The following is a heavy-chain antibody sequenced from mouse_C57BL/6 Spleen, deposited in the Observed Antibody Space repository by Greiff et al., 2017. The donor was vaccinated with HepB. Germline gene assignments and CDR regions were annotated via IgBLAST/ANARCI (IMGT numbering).Heavy chain of an antibody. CDR3: TTGSRTAMDY. CDR1: GFNIKDDY. CDR2: IDPENGDT. V-gene: IGHV14-4*01. J-gene: IGHJ4*01. Sequence: EVQLKESGAELVRPGASVKLSCTASGFNIKDDYMHWVKQRPEQGLEWIGWIDPENGDTEYASKFQGKATITADTASNTAYLQLSSLTSEDTAVYYCTTGSRTAMDYWGQGTSVTVSS.